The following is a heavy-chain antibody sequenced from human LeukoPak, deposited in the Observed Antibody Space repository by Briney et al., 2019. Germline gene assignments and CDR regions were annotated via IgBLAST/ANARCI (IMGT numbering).Heavy chain of an antibody. CDR1: GDSISSGSFH. CDR2: IYTSGST. V-gene: IGHV4-61*09. D-gene: IGHD1/OR15-1a*01. CDR3: ARGWVIRKPKQRGVPFYFDY. J-gene: IGHJ4*02. Sequence: PSETLSLTCTFSGDSISSGSFHWSWIRQPAGKGLEWIGHIYTSGSTNYNPSLKSRVAISVDMSKNQFSLKLSSVTAADTAMYYCARGWVIRKPKQRGVPFYFDYWGQGTLVTVSS.